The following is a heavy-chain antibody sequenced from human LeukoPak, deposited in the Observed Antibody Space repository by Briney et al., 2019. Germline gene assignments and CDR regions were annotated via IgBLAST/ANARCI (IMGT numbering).Heavy chain of an antibody. D-gene: IGHD3-10*01. J-gene: IGHJ4*02. Sequence: ASETLSLTCTVSGGSISSYYWSWIGQPPGKGLEWIGYIYYSGSTNYNPSLKSRVTISVETSKNQFSLKLSSVTAADTAVYYCASYGSGSYYMGFDYWGQGTLVTVSS. CDR1: GGSISSYY. CDR3: ASYGSGSYYMGFDY. CDR2: IYYSGST. V-gene: IGHV4-59*01.